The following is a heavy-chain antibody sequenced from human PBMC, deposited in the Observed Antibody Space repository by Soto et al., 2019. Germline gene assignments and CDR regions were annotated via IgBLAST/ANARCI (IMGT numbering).Heavy chain of an antibody. CDR3: AKDIEYSSWDAFDI. Sequence: GGSLRLSCAASGFTFDDYAMHWVRQAPGKGLEWVSGISWNSGSIGYADSVKGRFTISRDNAKNSLYLQMNSLRAEDTALYYCAKDIEYSSWDAFDIWGQGTMVTVSS. D-gene: IGHD6-6*01. CDR2: ISWNSGSI. CDR1: GFTFDDYA. J-gene: IGHJ3*02. V-gene: IGHV3-9*01.